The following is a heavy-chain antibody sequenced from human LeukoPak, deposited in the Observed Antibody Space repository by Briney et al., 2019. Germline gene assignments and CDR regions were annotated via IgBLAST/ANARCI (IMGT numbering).Heavy chain of an antibody. CDR1: GFTFGSYA. CDR3: AKQSSTSCYADADY. Sequence: GGSLRLSCAASGFTFGSYAMSWVRQAPGKGLEWVSAISGSGGSTYYADSVKGRFTISRDNSKNTLYLQMNSLRAEDTAVYYCAKQSSTSCYADADYWGQGTLVTVSS. D-gene: IGHD2-2*01. J-gene: IGHJ4*02. V-gene: IGHV3-23*01. CDR2: ISGSGGST.